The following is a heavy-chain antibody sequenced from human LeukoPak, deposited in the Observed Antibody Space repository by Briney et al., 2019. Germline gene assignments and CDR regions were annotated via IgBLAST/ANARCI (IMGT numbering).Heavy chain of an antibody. CDR3: VKDYQVGNSPAFGDY. D-gene: IGHD1-26*01. J-gene: IGHJ4*02. CDR2: ISGSGGST. V-gene: IGHV3-23*01. Sequence: GGSPRLSCAASGFTFSSYAMSWVRQAPGKGLEWVSAISGSGGSTYYADSVKGRFTISRDNSRNTMYLQMNSLRVEDTAVYYCVKDYQVGNSPAFGDYWGQGTLVTISS. CDR1: GFTFSSYA.